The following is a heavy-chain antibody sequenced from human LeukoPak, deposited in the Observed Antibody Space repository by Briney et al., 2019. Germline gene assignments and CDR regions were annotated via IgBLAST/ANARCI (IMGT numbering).Heavy chain of an antibody. V-gene: IGHV3-21*01. Sequence: SGGSLRLSCAASGFTFSSYSMNWVRQAPGKGLEWVSSISSSSRYIYYADSVKGRFTISRDNAKNSLYLQMNSLRAEDTAVYYCAREGIVVVPAATGFDPWGQGTLVTVSS. CDR3: AREGIVVVPAATGFDP. CDR1: GFTFSSYS. J-gene: IGHJ5*02. D-gene: IGHD2-2*01. CDR2: ISSSSRYI.